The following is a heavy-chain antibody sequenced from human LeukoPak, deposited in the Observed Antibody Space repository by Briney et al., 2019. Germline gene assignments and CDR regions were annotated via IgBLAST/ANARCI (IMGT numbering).Heavy chain of an antibody. CDR3: ARSKDSPFDAFDI. Sequence: ASVKVSCKASGYTFTKYDINWVRQATGQGVEWMGWMNPNSGNTGYAQKFQGRVTMTRDTSISTAYMELSNLRSDDTAVYYCARSKDSPFDAFDIWGQGSMVTVSS. D-gene: IGHD5-18*01. CDR2: MNPNSGNT. J-gene: IGHJ3*02. CDR1: GYTFTKYD. V-gene: IGHV1-8*01.